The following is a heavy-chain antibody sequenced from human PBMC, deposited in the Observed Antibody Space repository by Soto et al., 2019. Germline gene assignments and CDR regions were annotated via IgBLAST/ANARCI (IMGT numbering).Heavy chain of an antibody. CDR3: ARYCTNSDCRHLYYYDY. V-gene: IGHV4-61*01. J-gene: IGHJ4*02. D-gene: IGHD2-8*01. CDR1: GGSVSNGMYY. Sequence: SETLSLTCTVSGGSVSNGMYYWSWIRQPPGKGLEWIGNVYFTGTTIYNPSLKSRVTMSVDTYKDQFFLKLTSVTAADTAVYSCARYCTNSDCRHLYYYDYCRLRPLVTFSS. CDR2: VYFTGTT.